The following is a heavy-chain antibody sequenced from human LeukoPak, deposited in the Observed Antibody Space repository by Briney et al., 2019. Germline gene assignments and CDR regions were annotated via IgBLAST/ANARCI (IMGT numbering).Heavy chain of an antibody. CDR3: ASPYDYGDHYLDALDI. V-gene: IGHV1-69*06. J-gene: IGHJ3*02. CDR1: GYTFTSYG. D-gene: IGHD4-17*01. Sequence: SVKVSCKASGYTFTSYGISWVRQAPGQGLEWMGRIIPIFGTANYAQRFQGRVTISADNSLSTAYMELSSLRSEDTAVYYCASPYDYGDHYLDALDIWGQGTMVTVSS. CDR2: IIPIFGTA.